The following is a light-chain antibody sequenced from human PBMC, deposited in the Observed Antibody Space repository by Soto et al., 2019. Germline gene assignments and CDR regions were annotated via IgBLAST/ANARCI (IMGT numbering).Light chain of an antibody. CDR3: QQSYSTPRT. Sequence: DIQMTQSPSSLSASVGDRVTITCRASQRISDYLNWYQQKPGKAPKVLIYAASTLQSGVPSRFSGSGSGPDFTLTISSLQPEDFATYYCQQSYSTPRTFGQGTKLEIK. J-gene: IGKJ2*01. CDR2: AAS. CDR1: QRISDY. V-gene: IGKV1-39*01.